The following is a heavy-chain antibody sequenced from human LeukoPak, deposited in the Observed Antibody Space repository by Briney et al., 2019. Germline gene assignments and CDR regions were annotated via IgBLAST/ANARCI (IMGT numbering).Heavy chain of an antibody. V-gene: IGHV4-39*01. J-gene: IGHJ4*02. CDR3: ARRRSGYSSGWPLDY. CDR2: IYYSGST. CDR1: GGSISSSSYY. Sequence: SETLSLTCTVSGGSISSSSYYWGWIRQPPGKGLEWIGSIYYSGSTYYNPSLESRVTISVDTSKNQFSLKLSSVTAADTAVYYCARRRSGYSSGWPLDYWGQGTLVTVSS. D-gene: IGHD6-19*01.